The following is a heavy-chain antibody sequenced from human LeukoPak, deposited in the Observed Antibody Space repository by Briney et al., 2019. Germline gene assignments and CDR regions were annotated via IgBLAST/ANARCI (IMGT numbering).Heavy chain of an antibody. J-gene: IGHJ4*02. V-gene: IGHV4-59*01. Sequence: SATLSLTCTVTGGSINNYYWSWIRQSPGKGPEWIGYICYTESINYNPSLKSRVTIFIDPSRNHFSLKLTSVTAADTAVYYCARGEMATIESWGQGTLVTVSS. D-gene: IGHD5-24*01. CDR1: GGSINNYY. CDR2: ICYTESI. CDR3: ARGEMATIES.